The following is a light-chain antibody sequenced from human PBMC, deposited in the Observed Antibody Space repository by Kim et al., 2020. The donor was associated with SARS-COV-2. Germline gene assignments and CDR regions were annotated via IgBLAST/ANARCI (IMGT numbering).Light chain of an antibody. CDR3: LQHNSYPLT. CDR2: GAS. CDR1: QDVSSY. V-gene: IGKV1-17*03. Sequence: DIQMTQSPSAMSASIGDRITITCRASQDVSSYLAWFRQKPGKVPQRLIYGASSRQSGVPSRFSGRGSGTEFTLTISGLQPEDFATYYCLQHNSYPLTFGGGTKVDIK. J-gene: IGKJ4*01.